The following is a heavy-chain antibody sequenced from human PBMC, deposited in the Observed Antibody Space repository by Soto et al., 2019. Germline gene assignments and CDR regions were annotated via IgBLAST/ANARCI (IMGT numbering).Heavy chain of an antibody. D-gene: IGHD5-18*01. CDR1: GYSFTGYW. V-gene: IGHV5-51*01. J-gene: IGHJ4*02. Sequence: PGESLKISCKASGYSFTGYWIGWVRQMPGKGLEWMGIIYPGDSDTRYSPSFQGQVTISADKSISTAYLQWSSLKASDTAMYYCARLETRGYSYGYLDYWGQGTLVTVS. CDR2: IYPGDSDT. CDR3: ARLETRGYSYGYLDY.